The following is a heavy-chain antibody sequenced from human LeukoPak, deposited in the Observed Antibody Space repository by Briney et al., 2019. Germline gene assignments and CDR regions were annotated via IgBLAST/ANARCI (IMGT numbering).Heavy chain of an antibody. CDR1: GYTFSDYY. J-gene: IGHJ4*02. CDR3: ARDTSLAVVTPGKRTYYFDY. V-gene: IGHV1-2*02. Sequence: GASVKVSCKASGYTFSDYYMHWVRQAPGQGLEWMGWINPNSGGTHYTQKFQGRVTMTRDTSISTAYMELSRLRSDDTAVYYCARDTSLAVVTPGKRTYYFDYWGQGTLVTVSS. D-gene: IGHD4-23*01. CDR2: INPNSGGT.